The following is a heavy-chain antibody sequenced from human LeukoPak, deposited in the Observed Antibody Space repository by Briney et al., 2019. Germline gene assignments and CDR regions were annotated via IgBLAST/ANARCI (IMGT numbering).Heavy chain of an antibody. V-gene: IGHV3-33*01. CDR3: ARELALRGAFDI. CDR1: GFTFSSYG. Sequence: GRSLRLSCAASGFTFSSYGMHWVRQAPGKGLEWVAVIWYDGSNKYYADSVKGRFTISRDNSKNTLYLQMNSLRAEDTAAYYCARELALRGAFDIWGQGTMVTVSS. J-gene: IGHJ3*02. D-gene: IGHD3-16*01. CDR2: IWYDGSNK.